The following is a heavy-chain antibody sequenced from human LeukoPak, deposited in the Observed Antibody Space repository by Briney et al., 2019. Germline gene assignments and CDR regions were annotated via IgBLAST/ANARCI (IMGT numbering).Heavy chain of an antibody. V-gene: IGHV3-9*01. CDR1: GFTFDDYA. CDR2: ISWNSGSI. J-gene: IGHJ4*02. CDR3: AKDAGSVLYYFDY. Sequence: GGSLRLSCAASGFTFDDYAMHWVRQAPGKGLEWVSGISWNSGSIGYADSVKGRFTISRDNAKNSLYLQMNSLRAEDTALYYCAKDAGSVLYYFDYWGQGTLVTVSS. D-gene: IGHD2-15*01.